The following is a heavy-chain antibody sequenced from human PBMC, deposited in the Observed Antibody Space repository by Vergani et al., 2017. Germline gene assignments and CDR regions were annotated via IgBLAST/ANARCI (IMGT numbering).Heavy chain of an antibody. V-gene: IGHV3-21*01. CDR3: ARSGRPYYMDV. D-gene: IGHD6-25*01. CDR2: ISSSTSYI. J-gene: IGHJ6*03. Sequence: EVQLVESGGGLVKPGGSLRLSCAASGFTFSSYSMNWVRQAPGKGLEWVSSISSSTSYIYYADSVKGRFTISRDNAKNSLYLQMNSLRAEDTAVYYCARSGRPYYMDVWGKGTTVTVSS. CDR1: GFTFSSYS.